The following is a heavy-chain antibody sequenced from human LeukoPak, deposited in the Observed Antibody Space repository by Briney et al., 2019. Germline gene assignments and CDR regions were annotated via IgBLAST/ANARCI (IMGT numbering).Heavy chain of an antibody. D-gene: IGHD3-16*01. CDR3: ARTRPGAVFNYLDY. CDR1: GFTFDSFY. CDR2: IDEAGKDR. V-gene: IGHV3-7*01. J-gene: IGHJ4*02. Sequence: GGSLRLSCTTSGFTFDSFYMNWVRQAPGKGLEWVANIDEAGKDRYYADSVKGRFTISRDNTKSSLYLDMTSLTAEDTATYFCARTRPGAVFNYLDYWGQGVLVPVSS.